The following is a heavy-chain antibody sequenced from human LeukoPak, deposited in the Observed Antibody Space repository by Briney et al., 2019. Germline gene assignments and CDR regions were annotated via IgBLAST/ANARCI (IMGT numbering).Heavy chain of an antibody. CDR1: GYSFSSYW. CDR3: ALNPGGKGEGY. Sequence: GESLQISCKGSGYSFSSYWIGWVRQMPGKCLEWMGIIYPGDSDTRYSPSFQGQVTISADKSISTDYLQWSSLKAPDTAMYYCALNPGGKGEGYWGQGTLVTASS. CDR2: IYPGDSDT. D-gene: IGHD4-23*01. V-gene: IGHV5-51*01. J-gene: IGHJ4*02.